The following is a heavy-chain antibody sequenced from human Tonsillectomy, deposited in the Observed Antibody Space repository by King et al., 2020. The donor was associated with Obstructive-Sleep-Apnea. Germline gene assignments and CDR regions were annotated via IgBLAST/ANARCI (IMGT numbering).Heavy chain of an antibody. CDR2: IYPGDSAT. CDR3: ARFQDTRISMDIDY. CDR1: GYSFTSYW. Sequence: QLVQSGAEVKKPGESLKISCKGSGYSFTSYWIGWVRQMPGKGLEWMGIIYPGDSATRYSPSFHGQVTISADKSITTAYMQWSSLKASDTAMYYCARFQDTRISMDIDYWGQGTLVTVSS. J-gene: IGHJ4*02. V-gene: IGHV5-51*01. D-gene: IGHD3-10*01.